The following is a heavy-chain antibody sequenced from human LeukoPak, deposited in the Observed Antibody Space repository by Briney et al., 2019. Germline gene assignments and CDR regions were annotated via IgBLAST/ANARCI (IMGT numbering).Heavy chain of an antibody. CDR2: IYWNDDK. D-gene: IGHD2-15*01. CDR1: GFSLTTSGVG. CDR3: VVGFDY. J-gene: IGHJ4*02. V-gene: IGHV2-5*01. Sequence: SGPTLVKPTQTLTLTCTFSGFSLTTSGVGVGWIRQPPGKALEWLAVIYWNDDKYYSPSLKSRFTITKDTSENQVVLTMTNMNPVDTATYYCVVGFDYWGQGILVTVSS.